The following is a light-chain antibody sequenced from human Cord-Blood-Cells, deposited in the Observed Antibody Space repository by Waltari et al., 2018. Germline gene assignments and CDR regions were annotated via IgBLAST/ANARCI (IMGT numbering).Light chain of an antibody. Sequence: EIVMTQPPATLSVSPGERATLSCRASQSVSSNLAWYQHKPGQAPRLLIYGASTRATGIPARFSGSGSGTEFTLTISSLQSEDFAVYYCQQYNNWPPGTFGQGTKVEIK. CDR2: GAS. J-gene: IGKJ1*01. CDR3: QQYNNWPPGT. V-gene: IGKV3-15*01. CDR1: QSVSSN.